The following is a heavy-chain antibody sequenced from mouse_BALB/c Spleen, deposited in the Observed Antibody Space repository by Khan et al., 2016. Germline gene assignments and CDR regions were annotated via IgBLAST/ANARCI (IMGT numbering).Heavy chain of an antibody. CDR3: ASGVVGNYVFSY. D-gene: IGHD1-1*01. V-gene: IGHV1-87*01. J-gene: IGHJ3*01. CDR1: GYTFTSYW. CDR2: IYPGDGDT. Sequence: QVQLKQSGAELARPGASVKLSCKASGYTFTSYWMQWVKQRPGQGLQWIGTIYPGDGDTRYTQKFKGRATLTADKSSSTAYMQLRSLASEDSAVCCQASGVVGNYVFSYWGRGALVSVSA.